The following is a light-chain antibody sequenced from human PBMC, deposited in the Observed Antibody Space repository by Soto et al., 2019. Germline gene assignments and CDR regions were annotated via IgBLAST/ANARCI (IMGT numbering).Light chain of an antibody. Sequence: EIVLTQSPATLSLSPGERATLSCRASPSVTNYLAWYQQKPGQAPRLLIYGASTRATGIPARFSGSGSGTEFTLTINSLQSEDFAVYYCQQYSNWPLTFGGGTKVDIK. CDR3: QQYSNWPLT. CDR1: PSVTNY. J-gene: IGKJ4*01. V-gene: IGKV3-15*01. CDR2: GAS.